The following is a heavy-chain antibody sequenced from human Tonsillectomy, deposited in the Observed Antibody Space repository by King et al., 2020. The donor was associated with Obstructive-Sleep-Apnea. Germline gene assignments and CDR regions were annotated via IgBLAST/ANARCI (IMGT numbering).Heavy chain of an antibody. V-gene: IGHV1-69*09. J-gene: IGHJ2*01. Sequence: QLVQSGAEVKKPGSSVKVSCKASGGTFSSYAISWVRQAPGQGLEWMGGIIPILGIANYAQKFQGRVTITADKSTSTAYMELSSLRSEDTALYYCARVPPPXYCSSTXCYGVAXXYFXLXXRXXXVXVS. CDR3: ARVPPPXYCSSTXCYGVAXXYFXL. CDR2: IIPILGIA. CDR1: GGTFSSYA. D-gene: IGHD2-2*01.